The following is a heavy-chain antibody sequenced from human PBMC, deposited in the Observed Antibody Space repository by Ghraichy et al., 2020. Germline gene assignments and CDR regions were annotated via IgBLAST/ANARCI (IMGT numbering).Heavy chain of an antibody. V-gene: IGHV3-21*01. D-gene: IGHD6-19*01. CDR3: ASPWSGWYNLDGMDV. J-gene: IGHJ6*02. Sequence: GESLNISCAASGFTFSSYSMNWVRQAPGKGLEWVSSISSSSSYIYYADSVKGRFTISRDNAKNSLYLQMNSLRAEDTAVYYCASPWSGWYNLDGMDVWGQGTTVTVSS. CDR1: GFTFSSYS. CDR2: ISSSSSYI.